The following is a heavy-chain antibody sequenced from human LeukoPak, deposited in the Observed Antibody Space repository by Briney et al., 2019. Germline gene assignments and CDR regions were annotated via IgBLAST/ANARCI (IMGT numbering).Heavy chain of an antibody. V-gene: IGHV1-2*02. J-gene: IGHJ6*04. CDR2: INPNSGGT. CDR3: ARGASITMVRGVKMDV. CDR1: GYTFTGYY. Sequence: WASVKVSCKASGYTFTGYYMHWVRQAPGQGLEWMGWINPNSGGTNYAQKFQGRVTMTRDTSISTAYMELSRLRSDDTAVYYCARGASITMVRGVKMDVWGKGTTVTISS. D-gene: IGHD3-10*01.